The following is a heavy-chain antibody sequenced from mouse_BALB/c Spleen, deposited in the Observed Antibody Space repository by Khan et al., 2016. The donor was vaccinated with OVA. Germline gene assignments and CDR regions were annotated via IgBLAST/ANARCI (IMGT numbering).Heavy chain of an antibody. Sequence: VQLKQSGPSLVQPSQSLSITCTVSGFSLSSYGVYWVRQSPGKGLEWLGVIWRGGSTDYNAAFMSRLSITKDNSKSQVFFKMNSLQADDTAIYYCAKEDYYCSNYYYAMDYWGERTSVTVTS. CDR2: IWRGGST. J-gene: IGHJ4*01. V-gene: IGHV2-5-1*01. CDR3: AKEDYYCSNYYYAMDY. CDR1: GFSLSSYG. D-gene: IGHD1-1*01.